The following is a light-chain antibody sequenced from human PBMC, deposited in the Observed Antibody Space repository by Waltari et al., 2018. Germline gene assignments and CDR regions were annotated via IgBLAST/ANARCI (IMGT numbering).Light chain of an antibody. CDR2: GTS. CDR1: QSVTSIS. CDR3: QQYDGEVVT. V-gene: IGKV3-20*01. Sequence: EIVLTQSPGTLSLSPGERATLSCRASQSVTSISLTWYQQKVGQAPRLLIYGTSSRATGIPDRFSGSWSGTDFTLTISRLEPEDFAVYYCQQYDGEVVTFGGGTKVEI. J-gene: IGKJ4*01.